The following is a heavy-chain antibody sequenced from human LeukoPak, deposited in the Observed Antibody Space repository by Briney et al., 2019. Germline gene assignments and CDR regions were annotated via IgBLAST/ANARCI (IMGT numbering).Heavy chain of an antibody. J-gene: IGHJ6*03. CDR1: GFTFSSYE. CDR3: AKEEWGFGEFPLFMDV. CDR2: ISSSGSTI. D-gene: IGHD3-10*01. Sequence: GGSLRLSCAASGFTFSSYEMNWVRQAPGKGLEWVSYISSSGSTIYYADSVKGRFTISRDNAKDSLYLQMNSLRAEDTGVYYCAKEEWGFGEFPLFMDVWGKGTTVTISS. V-gene: IGHV3-48*03.